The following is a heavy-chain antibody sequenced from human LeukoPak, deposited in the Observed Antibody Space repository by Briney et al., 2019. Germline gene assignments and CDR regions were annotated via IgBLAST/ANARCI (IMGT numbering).Heavy chain of an antibody. V-gene: IGHV3-23*01. CDR1: GFSFSGYA. Sequence: PGGSLRLSCAASGFSFSGYAMNWVRQAPGKGLEWVSSLSVSGGTTYYTDSVKGRFTVSRDNSRDTLYLQMNSLRAEDTALYYCAKGTSGYYSDFDYWGQGTLVTVSS. CDR2: LSVSGGTT. J-gene: IGHJ4*02. D-gene: IGHD3-22*01. CDR3: AKGTSGYYSDFDY.